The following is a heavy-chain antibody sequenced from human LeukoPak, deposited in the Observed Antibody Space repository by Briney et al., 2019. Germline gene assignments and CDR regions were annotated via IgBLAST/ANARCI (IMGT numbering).Heavy chain of an antibody. V-gene: IGHV1-2*02. CDR1: GYTFTGYY. J-gene: IGHJ4*02. CDR2: INPNSGGT. CDR3: ARDQSGSSGYSDY. Sequence: ASVKVSCKASGYTFTGYYMHWVRQPPGQGLEGVGWINPNSGGTNYAQKFQGRVTMTRDTSISTAYMELSRLRSDDTAVYYCARDQSGSSGYSDYWGQGTLVTVSS. D-gene: IGHD3-22*01.